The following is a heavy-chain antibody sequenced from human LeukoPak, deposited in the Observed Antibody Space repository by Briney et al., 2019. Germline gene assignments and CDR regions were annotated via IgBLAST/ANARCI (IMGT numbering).Heavy chain of an antibody. Sequence: GASVKVSCKASGYTFTSYGISWVRQAPGQGLEWMGWISAYNGNTNYAQKFQGRVTMTEDTSTDTAYMELSSLRSEDTAVYYCATYYYDSSGYYPPDYWGQGTLVTVSS. V-gene: IGHV1-18*01. CDR3: ATYYYDSSGYYPPDY. J-gene: IGHJ4*02. D-gene: IGHD3-22*01. CDR2: ISAYNGNT. CDR1: GYTFTSYG.